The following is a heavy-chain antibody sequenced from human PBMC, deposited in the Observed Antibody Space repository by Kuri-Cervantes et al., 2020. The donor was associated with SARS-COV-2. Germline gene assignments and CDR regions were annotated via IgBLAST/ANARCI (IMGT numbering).Heavy chain of an antibody. V-gene: IGHV1-69*06. Sequence: SVKVSCKASGGTFSSYAVTWVRQAPGRGLEWMGRIIPLFGTTIYAENFRGRVTLTADKSTNTAYMELSRLRSEDTDVYYCARPYCTSSTCHDGTFDSWGQGTLVTVSS. CDR3: ARPYCTSSTCHDGTFDS. CDR2: IIPLFGTT. D-gene: IGHD2-8*01. J-gene: IGHJ4*02. CDR1: GGTFSSYA.